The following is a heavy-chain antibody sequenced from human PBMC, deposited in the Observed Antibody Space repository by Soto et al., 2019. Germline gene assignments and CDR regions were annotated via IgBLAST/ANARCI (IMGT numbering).Heavy chain of an antibody. V-gene: IGHV3-23*01. J-gene: IGHJ4*02. CDR3: AKDRFDYDLLTGFYPPVDY. Sequence: SYAMSWLRQSPGKGLEWVSVISGSGGSTYYADSVKGRFTISRDNSKNMLYLQMNSLRAEDTAVYYCAKDRFDYDLLTGFYPPVDYWGQGTLVTVSS. D-gene: IGHD3-9*01. CDR1: SYA. CDR2: ISGSGGST.